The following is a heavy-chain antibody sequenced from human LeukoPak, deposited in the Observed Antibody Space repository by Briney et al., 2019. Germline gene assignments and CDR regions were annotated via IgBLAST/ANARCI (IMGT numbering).Heavy chain of an antibody. D-gene: IGHD4-11*01. Sequence: SGGSLRLSCVASEFSFSSYWMTWVRQAPGKELEWVANIKQDGSVKNYVDSVKGRFTISRDNAENSLYLQMNSLRVEDTAVYYCARGPSTTLTTKWGQGTLVTVSS. CDR1: EFSFSSYW. CDR3: ARGPSTTLTTK. V-gene: IGHV3-7*01. CDR2: IKQDGSVK. J-gene: IGHJ4*02.